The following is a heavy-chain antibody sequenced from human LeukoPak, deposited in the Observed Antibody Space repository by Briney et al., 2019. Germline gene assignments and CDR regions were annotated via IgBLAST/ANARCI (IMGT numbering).Heavy chain of an antibody. V-gene: IGHV2-5*02. J-gene: IGHJ4*02. CDR3: AHSSDLYDSTGSYPYYFDY. Sequence: SGPTLVKPTQTLTLTCTFSGFSLSSSGVGVAWIRRPPGKALEWLALIYWDDHKRYSPSLKSRLTITKDTSKNQVVLTMTNMDPVDTATYYCAHSSDLYDSTGSYPYYFDYWGQGTLVTVSS. D-gene: IGHD3-22*01. CDR1: GFSLSSSGVG. CDR2: IYWDDHK.